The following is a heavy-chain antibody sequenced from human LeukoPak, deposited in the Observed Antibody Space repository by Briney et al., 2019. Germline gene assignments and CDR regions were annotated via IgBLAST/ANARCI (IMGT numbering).Heavy chain of an antibody. Sequence: SETLSLTCNVSGGAISSSSYYWGWIRQPPGKGLQWIGSIYYSWSTYYNLSLKSRVTISVDTSKNQFSLKLNSVTGADTAVYYCASPSSRGLAFDIWGQGTMVTVSS. CDR3: ASPSSRGLAFDI. CDR2: IYYSWST. J-gene: IGHJ3*02. CDR1: GGAISSSSYY. D-gene: IGHD6-13*01. V-gene: IGHV4-39*01.